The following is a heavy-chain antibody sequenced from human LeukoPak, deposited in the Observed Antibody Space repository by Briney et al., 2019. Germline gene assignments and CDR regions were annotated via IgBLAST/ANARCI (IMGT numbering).Heavy chain of an antibody. CDR1: GFTFGDYT. J-gene: IGHJ4*02. CDR3: SRDLRGVAVVFLEN. V-gene: IGHV3-49*03. Sequence: GGSLRLSCTASGFTFGDYTMVWFRQAPGKGLEWVGFIRSRSDGEATEYAASVKGRFTISRDDSKSIAYLQMNSLKTEDTAVYYCSRDLRGVAVVFLENWGQGTLVTVSS. D-gene: IGHD6-19*01. CDR2: IRSRSDGEAT.